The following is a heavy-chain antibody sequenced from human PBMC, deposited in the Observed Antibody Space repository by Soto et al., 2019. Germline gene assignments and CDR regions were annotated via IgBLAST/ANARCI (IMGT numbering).Heavy chain of an antibody. D-gene: IGHD6-13*01. CDR3: ARGYYTSWYWFDR. CDR1: GGSVSTGVHY. CDR2: IYCSGST. Sequence: QVQLQESGPGLVKPSETLSLTCTVSVSGGSVSTGVHYWSWIRQPPGKGLEWIGYIYCSGSTNENPTLRSRVTITADTSKNRFSLKLTSVTAADTAVYYCARGYYTSWYWFDRWGRGTLVTVSS. J-gene: IGHJ2*01. V-gene: IGHV4-61*08.